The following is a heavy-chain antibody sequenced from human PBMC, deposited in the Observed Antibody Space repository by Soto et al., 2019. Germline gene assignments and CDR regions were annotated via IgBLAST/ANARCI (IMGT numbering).Heavy chain of an antibody. CDR3: AREGRGYYMDV. V-gene: IGHV4-59*01. CDR1: GGSISSYY. J-gene: IGHJ6*03. CDR2: IYYSGST. Sequence: PSETLSLTCTVSGGSISSYYWSWIRQPPGKGLEWIGYIYYSGSTNYNPSLKSRVTISVDTSKNQFSLKLSSVTAADTAVYYCAREGRGYYMDVWGKGTTVTVSS. D-gene: IGHD3-10*01.